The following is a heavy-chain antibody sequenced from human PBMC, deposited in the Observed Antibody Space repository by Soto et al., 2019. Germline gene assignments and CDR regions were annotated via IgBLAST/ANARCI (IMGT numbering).Heavy chain of an antibody. D-gene: IGHD1-1*01. CDR3: AKDLHWYGMDV. V-gene: IGHV3-23*01. Sequence: EVQLLESGGGLVQPGESLRLSCAASGFTFGSYFMNWVRQAPGKGPEWVSDINKDGGRTHYADSVRGRFTISRDNSRNTLSLQLTRLTADDTALYYCAKDLHWYGMDVWGQGTTVTVSS. J-gene: IGHJ6*02. CDR2: INKDGGRT. CDR1: GFTFGSYF.